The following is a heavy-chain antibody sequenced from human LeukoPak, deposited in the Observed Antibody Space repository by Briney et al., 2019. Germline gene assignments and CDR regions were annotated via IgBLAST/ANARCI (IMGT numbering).Heavy chain of an antibody. CDR1: GFTFSTYS. V-gene: IGHV3-48*04. Sequence: PGGSLRLSCAASGFTFSTYSMNWVRQAPGKGLEWLSYIRSSSSTKYYADSVKGRFTISRDNAKNSLYLQMNSLRAEDTAVYYCAKKGYYDGSGYYMYYFDHWGQGTLVTVSS. D-gene: IGHD3-22*01. J-gene: IGHJ4*02. CDR2: IRSSSSTK. CDR3: AKKGYYDGSGYYMYYFDH.